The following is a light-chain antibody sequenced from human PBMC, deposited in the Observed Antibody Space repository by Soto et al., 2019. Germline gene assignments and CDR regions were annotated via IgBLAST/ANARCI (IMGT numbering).Light chain of an antibody. V-gene: IGKV3-15*01. Sequence: EIVMTQSRATLSASPGERVTLSCRASQSVSDNLAWYQQKPGQAPRLLIYGASTRATTIPARFSGSGSGTEFTLTLSSLQSEDFAVYYCQQSNNWPYTFGQGTKLDIK. CDR1: QSVSDN. CDR3: QQSNNWPYT. J-gene: IGKJ2*01. CDR2: GAS.